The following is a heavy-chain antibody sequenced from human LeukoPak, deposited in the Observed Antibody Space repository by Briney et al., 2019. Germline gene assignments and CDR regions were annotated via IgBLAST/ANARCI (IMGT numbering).Heavy chain of an antibody. Sequence: GASVKVSCKASGYTFTSYYMHWVRQAPGQGLEWMGIINPSGGSTSYAQKFQGRVTMTRDTSTSTVYMELSSLRSEDTAVCYCARGGLVVPAAADAFDIWGQGTMVTVSS. CDR3: ARGGLVVPAAADAFDI. J-gene: IGHJ3*02. CDR1: GYTFTSYY. V-gene: IGHV1-46*01. D-gene: IGHD2-2*01. CDR2: INPSGGST.